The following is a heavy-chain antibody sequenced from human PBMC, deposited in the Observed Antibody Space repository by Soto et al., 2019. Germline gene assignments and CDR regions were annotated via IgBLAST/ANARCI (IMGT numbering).Heavy chain of an antibody. J-gene: IGHJ4*02. D-gene: IGHD3-9*01. Sequence: QVQLVQSGAEVKKPGASVKVSCKASGYTFTSYAMHWVRQAPGQRLEWMGWINAGNGNTKYSQKFQGRVTITRDTSASTAYMVLSSLRSEDTAVYYCATEPLRYFDWLPIDYWGQGTLVTVSS. CDR1: GYTFTSYA. CDR2: INAGNGNT. CDR3: ATEPLRYFDWLPIDY. V-gene: IGHV1-3*01.